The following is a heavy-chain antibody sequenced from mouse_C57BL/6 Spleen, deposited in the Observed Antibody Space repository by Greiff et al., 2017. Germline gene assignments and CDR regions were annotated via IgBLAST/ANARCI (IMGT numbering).Heavy chain of an antibody. Sequence: VQLQQSGPELVKPGASVKISCKASGYTFTDYYMNWVKQSHGKSLEWIGDINPNNGGTSYNQKFKGKATLTVDKSSSTAYMELRSLTSEDSAVYYCARGHGSSYYWYFDVWGTGTTVTVSS. J-gene: IGHJ1*03. V-gene: IGHV1-26*01. CDR3: ARGHGSSYYWYFDV. D-gene: IGHD1-1*01. CDR1: GYTFTDYY. CDR2: INPNNGGT.